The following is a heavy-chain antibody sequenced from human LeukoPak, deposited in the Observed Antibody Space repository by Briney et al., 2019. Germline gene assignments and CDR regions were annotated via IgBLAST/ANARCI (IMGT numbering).Heavy chain of an antibody. CDR1: GFTFSSYA. V-gene: IGHV3-30-3*01. D-gene: IGHD4-11*01. CDR3: AREGGTVTPNFDY. CDR2: ISYDGSNK. Sequence: PGGSLRLSCAASGFTFSSYAMHWVRQAPGKGLEWVAVISYDGSNKYYADSVKGRFTISRDNSKNTLYLQMNSLRAEDTAVYYCAREGGTVTPNFDYWGQGTLVTVSS. J-gene: IGHJ4*02.